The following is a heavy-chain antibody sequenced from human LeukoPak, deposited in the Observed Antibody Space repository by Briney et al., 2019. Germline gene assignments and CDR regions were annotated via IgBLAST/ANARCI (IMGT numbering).Heavy chain of an antibody. D-gene: IGHD6-13*01. J-gene: IGHJ4*02. CDR3: ARGRGGIAAADIDY. CDR2: IIPIFGTA. Sequence: SVTVSCKASGGTFSSYAISWVRQAPGQGLEWMGGIIPIFGTANYAQKFQGRVTITADESTSTAYMELSSLRSEDTAVYYCARGRGGIAAADIDYWGQGTLVTVPS. V-gene: IGHV1-69*13. CDR1: GGTFSSYA.